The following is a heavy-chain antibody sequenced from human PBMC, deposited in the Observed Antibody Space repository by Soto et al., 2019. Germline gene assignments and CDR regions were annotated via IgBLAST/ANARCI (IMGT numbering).Heavy chain of an antibody. V-gene: IGHV1-2*02. J-gene: IGHJ5*02. CDR1: GYIFNDFH. D-gene: IGHD3-10*01. CDR3: ARVGSHYYGPYTWLDP. CDR2: IDPSNGGT. Sequence: QVQLVQSASDVKKPGASVKVSCRASGYIFNDFHMHWVRQAPGQGLEWMGWIDPSNGGTSFPQKCQDRLTLTRDTSISTVYLELGSLTSDDTAEYYCARVGSHYYGPYTWLDPGGQGTLVIVSS.